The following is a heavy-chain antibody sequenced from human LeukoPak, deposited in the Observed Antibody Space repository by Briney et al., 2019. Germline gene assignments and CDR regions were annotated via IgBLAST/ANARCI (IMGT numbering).Heavy chain of an antibody. CDR1: GFTFDDYA. CDR3: AKGGRLTTLYNWFDP. Sequence: QTGGSLRLSCVASGFTFDDYAMHWVRHAPGKGLEWVSGINWSSGNIGYADSVKGRFTISRDNAKNSLYLQMNSLRPEDTALYYCAKGGRLTTLYNWFDPWGQGTLVTVSS. D-gene: IGHD1/OR15-1a*01. CDR2: INWSSGNI. J-gene: IGHJ5*02. V-gene: IGHV3-9*01.